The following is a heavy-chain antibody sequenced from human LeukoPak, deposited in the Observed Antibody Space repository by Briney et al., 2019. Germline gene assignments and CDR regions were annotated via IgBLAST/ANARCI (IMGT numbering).Heavy chain of an antibody. V-gene: IGHV3-21*01. Sequence: GGSLRLSCAASGFTFSIYTMNWVRQAPGKGLAWVSSIPSSSSRYIYYADSVKGRFTISRDNAKNSLYLQMNSLRAEDTAVYYCARESASGSYGDYWGQGTLVTVSS. CDR2: IPSSSSRYI. J-gene: IGHJ4*02. CDR1: GFTFSIYT. CDR3: ARESASGSYGDY. D-gene: IGHD1-26*01.